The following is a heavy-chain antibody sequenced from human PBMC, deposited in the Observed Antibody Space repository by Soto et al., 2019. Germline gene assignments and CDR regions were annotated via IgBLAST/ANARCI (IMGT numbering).Heavy chain of an antibody. CDR3: ARDSSGYYWYNWFDP. V-gene: IGHV1-2*02. CDR1: GYTFTGYY. CDR2: INPNSGGT. D-gene: IGHD3-22*01. J-gene: IGHJ5*02. Sequence: GASVKVSCKASGYTFTGYYMHWVRQAPGQGLEWMGWINPNSGGTNYAQKFQGRVTMTRGTSISTAYMELSRLRSDDTAVYYCARDSSGYYWYNWFDPWGQGTLVTVSS.